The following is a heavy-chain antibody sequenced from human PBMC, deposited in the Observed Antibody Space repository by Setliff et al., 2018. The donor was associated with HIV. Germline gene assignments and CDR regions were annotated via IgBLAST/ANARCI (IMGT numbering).Heavy chain of an antibody. J-gene: IGHJ4*02. Sequence: PSETLSLTCTVSGHSITSDYQWGWIRQPPGKGLEWIGSIYHSGSTYYNPSLKSRVTISVDTTKSQISLKLISVTAADTAVYYCASLTDYGGDSGSHWGQGTLVTVSS. D-gene: IGHD4-17*01. V-gene: IGHV4-38-2*02. CDR3: ASLTDYGGDSGSH. CDR2: IYHSGST. CDR1: GHSITSDYQ.